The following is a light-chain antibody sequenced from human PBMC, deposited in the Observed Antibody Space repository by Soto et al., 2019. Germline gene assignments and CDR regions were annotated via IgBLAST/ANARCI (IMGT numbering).Light chain of an antibody. CDR3: QRYYSTPYT. CDR2: WAS. CDR1: QSVLYSSNNKNY. J-gene: IGKJ2*01. Sequence: DIVMTQSPDSLAVSLGERATINCKSSQSVLYSSNNKNYLAWYQQKPGQPPKLLIYWASTRESGVPDRFSGSGSVTDFTLTISSVQAEDVAVYYCQRYYSTPYTFGQGTKLEIK. V-gene: IGKV4-1*01.